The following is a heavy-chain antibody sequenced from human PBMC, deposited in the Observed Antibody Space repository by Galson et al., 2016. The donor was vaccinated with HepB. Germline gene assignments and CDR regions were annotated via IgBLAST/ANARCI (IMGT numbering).Heavy chain of an antibody. J-gene: IGHJ2*01. CDR1: GFTFSSYS. V-gene: IGHV3-48*02. Sequence: SLRLSCAASGFTFSSYSLNWVRQAPGKGLEWISYISIGSSRIYYADSVKGRFTISRDNAKNSLFLQMNSLRDEDTAVYYCARAPLHMVRGVSQWYFDLWGRGTLVTVSS. CDR3: ARAPLHMVRGVSQWYFDL. D-gene: IGHD3-10*01. CDR2: ISIGSSRI.